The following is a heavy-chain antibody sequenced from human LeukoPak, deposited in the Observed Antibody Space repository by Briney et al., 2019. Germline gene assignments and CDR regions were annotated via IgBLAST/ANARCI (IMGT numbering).Heavy chain of an antibody. CDR1: GYTFTSYY. D-gene: IGHD6-6*01. J-gene: IGHJ6*02. CDR2: INPSGGST. CDR3: ARGRSSSGRSGYYGMDV. V-gene: IGHV1-46*01. Sequence: GASVKVSCTASGYTFTSYYMHWVRQAPGQGLEWMGIINPSGGSTSYAQKFQGRVTMTRDTSTSTVYMELSSLRSEDTAVYYCARGRSSSGRSGYYGMDVWGQGTTVTVSS.